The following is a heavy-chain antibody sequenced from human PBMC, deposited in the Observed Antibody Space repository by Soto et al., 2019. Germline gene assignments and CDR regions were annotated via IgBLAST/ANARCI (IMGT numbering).Heavy chain of an antibody. J-gene: IGHJ4*02. D-gene: IGHD6-19*01. CDR3: AKDLDSSGLDY. Sequence: EVQLLESGGGLVQPGGSLRLSCAASGFTFSSYAMSWFRQAPGKGLEWVSAISGSGGSRYYADSVKGRFTISRDNSKNTLYLKMNSLSAEDTAVYYCAKDLDSSGLDYWGQGTLVTVSS. CDR2: ISGSGGSR. V-gene: IGHV3-23*01. CDR1: GFTFSSYA.